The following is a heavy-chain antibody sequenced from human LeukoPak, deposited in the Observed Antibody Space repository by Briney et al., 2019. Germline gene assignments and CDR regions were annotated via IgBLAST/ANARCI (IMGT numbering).Heavy chain of an antibody. CDR1: GYTLTELS. J-gene: IGHJ4*02. V-gene: IGHV1-24*01. CDR3: ATSWRLLRHVDY. D-gene: IGHD3-22*01. CDR2: FDPEDGET. Sequence: ASVKVSCKVSGYTLTELSMHWVRQAPGKGLGWMGGFDPEDGETIYAQKFQGRVTMTEDTSTDTAYMELSSLRSEDTAVYYCATSWRLLRHVDYWGQGTLVTVSS.